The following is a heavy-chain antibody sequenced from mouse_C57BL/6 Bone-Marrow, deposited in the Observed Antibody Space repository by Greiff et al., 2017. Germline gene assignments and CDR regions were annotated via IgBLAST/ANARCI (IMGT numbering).Heavy chain of an antibody. CDR2: IDPENGDT. J-gene: IGHJ2*01. V-gene: IGHV14-4*01. Sequence: EVQLQQSGAELVRPGASVKLSCTASGFNIKDYYMHWVKQRPEQGLEWIGWIDPENGDTEYASKFQGKATITADTSSNTAYLQLSSLTFEDTAVYYCTTALLYYGSSYFDYWGQGTTLTVSS. CDR1: GFNIKDYY. CDR3: TTALLYYGSSYFDY. D-gene: IGHD1-1*01.